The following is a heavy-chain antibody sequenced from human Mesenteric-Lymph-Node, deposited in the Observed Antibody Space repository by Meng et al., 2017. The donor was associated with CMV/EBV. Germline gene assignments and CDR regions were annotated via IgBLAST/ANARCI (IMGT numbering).Heavy chain of an antibody. Sequence: GESLKISCAASGFSFSSHWMSWVRQAPGKGLEWVANIKVDGSEEYYVDSVKGRFTISRDNARNSLYLQMNSLRVEDTALYYCAKRTGSWHYFDYWGQGTLVTVSS. CDR2: IKVDGSEE. J-gene: IGHJ4*02. CDR3: AKRTGSWHYFDY. CDR1: GFSFSSHW. D-gene: IGHD6-19*01. V-gene: IGHV3-7*01.